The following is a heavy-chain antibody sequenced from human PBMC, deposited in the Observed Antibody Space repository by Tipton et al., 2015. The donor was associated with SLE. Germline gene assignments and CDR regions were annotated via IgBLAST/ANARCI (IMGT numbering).Heavy chain of an antibody. V-gene: IGHV4-39*02. Sequence: TLSLTCTVSGDSISNINSYWAWIRQPPGKGLEWIGNINYSGTTYSNPSLKSRASISADAPKNHFSLKLNSVTAADTAVYYCATNGHGETYEFFTEYLRHWGQGTLVTVSS. J-gene: IGHJ1*01. CDR1: GDSISNINSY. CDR2: INYSGTT. CDR3: ATNGHGETYEFFTEYLRH. D-gene: IGHD5-12*01.